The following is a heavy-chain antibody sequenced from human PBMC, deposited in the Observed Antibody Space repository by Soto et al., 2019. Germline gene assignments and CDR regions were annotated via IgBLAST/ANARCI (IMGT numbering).Heavy chain of an antibody. CDR3: ARKQSGTTSES. J-gene: IGHJ5*02. D-gene: IGHD1-1*01. Sequence: SETLSLTCTVSGAYISPGSYYWAWTRQPPGQGLEWIGTIYSGGSAYYNPSLNSRVTMSVAMSKNQLSLEVRSVTAADTAMYYCARKQSGTTSESWGPGTLVTSPQ. CDR2: IYSGGSA. V-gene: IGHV4-39*01. CDR1: GAYISPGSYY.